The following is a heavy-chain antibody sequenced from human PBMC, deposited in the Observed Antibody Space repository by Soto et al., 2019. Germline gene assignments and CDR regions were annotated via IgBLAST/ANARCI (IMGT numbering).Heavy chain of an antibody. CDR2: INSDGSIR. J-gene: IGHJ3*01. V-gene: IGHV3-74*01. CDR1: GFTFSGYW. D-gene: IGHD1-26*01. Sequence: EVLLVESGGGLVQPGGSLRLSGAASGFTFSGYWMHWVRQVPGKWLVWVSRINSDGSIRSYADSVKGLFTISRDNAKNPLHLQMNSLRDEDTAVYYCARVGLGAFDAFDVCGQGTLVTFSS. CDR3: ARVGLGAFDAFDV.